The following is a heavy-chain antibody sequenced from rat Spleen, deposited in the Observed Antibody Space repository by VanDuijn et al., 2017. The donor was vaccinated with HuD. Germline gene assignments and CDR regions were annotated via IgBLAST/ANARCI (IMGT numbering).Heavy chain of an antibody. CDR2: ISVSGGST. CDR1: GFTFSNYG. Sequence: EVQLVESGGGLVQPGRSLKLSCAASGFTFSNYGMHWIRQAPTKGLDWVASISVSGGSTYYRDSVKGRFTLSRDNAKRTLYLQMDSLRSEDTATYYCASRDYWGQGVMVTVSS. J-gene: IGHJ2*01. V-gene: IGHV5-19*01. CDR3: ASRDY.